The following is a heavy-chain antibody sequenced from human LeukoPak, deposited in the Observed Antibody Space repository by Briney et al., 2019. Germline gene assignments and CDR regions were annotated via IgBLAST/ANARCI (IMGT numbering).Heavy chain of an antibody. V-gene: IGHV1-69*13. Sequence: GASVKVSCKASRGTFSSYAISWVRQAPGQGLEWMGGIIPIFGTANYAQKFQGRVTITADESTSTAYMELSSLRSEDTAVYYCARGITGRCFDYWGQGTLVTVSS. D-gene: IGHD1-20*01. CDR3: ARGITGRCFDY. J-gene: IGHJ4*02. CDR2: IIPIFGTA. CDR1: RGTFSSYA.